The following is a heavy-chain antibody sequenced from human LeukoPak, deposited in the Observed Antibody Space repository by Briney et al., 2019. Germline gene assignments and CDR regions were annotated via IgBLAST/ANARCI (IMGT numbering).Heavy chain of an antibody. V-gene: IGHV3-21*01. CDR3: AGRGCSDGLCHFDY. J-gene: IGHJ4*02. CDR1: GFTFSTYS. D-gene: IGHD2-15*01. Sequence: GGSLRLSCTASGFTFSTYSMNWVRQAPGKGLEWVSSISSGGSYIHSSDSAKGRFTISRDNAKNSLYLQMNSLRAEDTAVYYCAGRGCSDGLCHFDYWGQGTLVTVSS. CDR2: ISSGGSYI.